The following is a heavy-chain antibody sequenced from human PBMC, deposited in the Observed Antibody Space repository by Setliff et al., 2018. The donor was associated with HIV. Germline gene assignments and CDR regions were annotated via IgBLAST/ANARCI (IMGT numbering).Heavy chain of an antibody. V-gene: IGHV4-31*03. CDR2: IYYSGST. D-gene: IGHD2-8*01. J-gene: IGHJ5*02. CDR1: GGSISSGGYY. Sequence: TLSLTCTVSGGSISSGGYYWSWIRQHPGKGLEWIGYIYYSGSTYYNPSLKSRVTISVDTSKNQFSLKLSSVTAADTAVYYCARRGVYAPNWFDPWGQGTLVTVSS. CDR3: ARRGVYAPNWFDP.